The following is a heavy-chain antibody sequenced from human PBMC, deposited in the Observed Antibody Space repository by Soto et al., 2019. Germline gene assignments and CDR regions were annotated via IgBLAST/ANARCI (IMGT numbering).Heavy chain of an antibody. D-gene: IGHD6-13*01. V-gene: IGHV1-69*13. CDR3: ARVHFSLYSSSWPHMDV. Sequence: GASVKVSCKASGGTFSSYAISWVRQAPGQGLEWMGGIIPIFGTANYAQKFQGRVTITADESTSTAYMELSSLRSEDTAVYYCARVHFSLYSSSWPHMDVWGQGTTVTVSS. CDR1: GGTFSSYA. J-gene: IGHJ6*02. CDR2: IIPIFGTA.